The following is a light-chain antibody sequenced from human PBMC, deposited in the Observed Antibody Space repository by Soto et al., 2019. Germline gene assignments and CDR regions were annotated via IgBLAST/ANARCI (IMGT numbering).Light chain of an antibody. V-gene: IGKV3-20*01. Sequence: EVVLAQSPGTLSLSPGERATLSCRASQSVSSSQLAWFQQKPGQAPRLLIYAASWRAAGIPDRFSGSGSGTDSTLTISRLEPADFAVYYCQQYASAPHTFGGGTKVEIK. CDR1: QSVSSSQ. J-gene: IGKJ4*01. CDR3: QQYASAPHT. CDR2: AAS.